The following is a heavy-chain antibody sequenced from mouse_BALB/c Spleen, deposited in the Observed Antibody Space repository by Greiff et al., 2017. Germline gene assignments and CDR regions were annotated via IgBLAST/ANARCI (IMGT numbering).Heavy chain of an antibody. J-gene: IGHJ2*01. CDR1: GYTFTSYW. CDR2: INPSTGYT. D-gene: IGHD2-1*01. Sequence: QVQLQQSGAELAKPGASVKMSCKASGYTFTSYWMHWVKQRPGQGLEWIGYINPSTGYTEYNQKFKDKATLTADKSSSTAYMQLSSLTSEDSAVYYCARSDYGNYHDYWGQGTTLTVSS. V-gene: IGHV1-7*01. CDR3: ARSDYGNYHDY.